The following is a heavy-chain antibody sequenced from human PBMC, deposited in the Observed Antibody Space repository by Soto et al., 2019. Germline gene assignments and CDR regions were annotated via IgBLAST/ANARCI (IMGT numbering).Heavy chain of an antibody. J-gene: IGHJ5*02. D-gene: IGHD4-17*01. CDR1: GGTFSSYA. Sequence: QVQLVQSGAEVKKPGSSVKVSCKASGGTFSSYAISWVRQAPGQGLEWMGGIIPIFGTANYAQKFQGRVTITADESTSTAYMELSSLRSADTAVYYCARLGGATVTTLFWFDPWGQGTLVTVSS. CDR3: ARLGGATVTTLFWFDP. CDR2: IIPIFGTA. V-gene: IGHV1-69*12.